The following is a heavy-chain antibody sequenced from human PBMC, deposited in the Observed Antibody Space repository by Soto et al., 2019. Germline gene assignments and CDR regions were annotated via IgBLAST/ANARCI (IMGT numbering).Heavy chain of an antibody. CDR2: IDAGNGNT. J-gene: IGHJ6*02. D-gene: IGHD6-13*01. Sequence: ASVKVSCKAFGYTFINFDIHWVRQAPGQSLEWMGWIDAGNGNTKYSQEHQDRVTFTTDTSAETVYMELSSLSSEDTAVYYCASARDEQQLVLFNYYYGMDVWGQGTTVTVS. V-gene: IGHV1-3*01. CDR3: ASARDEQQLVLFNYYYGMDV. CDR1: GYTFINFD.